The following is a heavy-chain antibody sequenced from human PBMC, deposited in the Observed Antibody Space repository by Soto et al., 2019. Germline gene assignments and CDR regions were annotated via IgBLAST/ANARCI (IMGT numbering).Heavy chain of an antibody. D-gene: IGHD1-1*01. CDR3: ARWERYNWNDGTYYYGMDV. CDR1: GFTFSDHY. Sequence: GGSLRLSCAASGFTFSDHYMDWVRQAPGKGLEWVGRTRNKANSYTTEYAASVKGRFTISRDDSKNSLYLQMNSLKTEDTAVYYCARWERYNWNDGTYYYGMDVWGQGTTVTVSS. V-gene: IGHV3-72*01. CDR2: TRNKANSYTT. J-gene: IGHJ6*02.